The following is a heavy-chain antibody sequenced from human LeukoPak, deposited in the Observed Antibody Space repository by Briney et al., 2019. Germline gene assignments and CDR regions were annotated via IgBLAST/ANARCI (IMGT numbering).Heavy chain of an antibody. CDR1: GGSISSGSYY. Sequence: SETLSLTCTVSGGSISSGSYYWSWIRQPAGKGLEWIGRIYTSGSTNYNPSPKSRVTISVDTSKNQFSLKLSSVTAADTAVYYCASFWIAAAGEYFDYWGQGTLVTVSS. D-gene: IGHD6-13*01. CDR2: IYTSGST. CDR3: ASFWIAAAGEYFDY. J-gene: IGHJ4*02. V-gene: IGHV4-61*02.